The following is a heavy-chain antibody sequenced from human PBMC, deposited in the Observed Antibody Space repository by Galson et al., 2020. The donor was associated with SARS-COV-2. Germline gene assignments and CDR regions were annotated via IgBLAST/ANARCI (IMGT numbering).Heavy chain of an antibody. CDR1: GFTFSSYG. J-gene: IGHJ6*02. CDR3: AKEYTYYYDSSGYYPPYGMDV. D-gene: IGHD3-22*01. Sequence: GGSLRLSCAASGFTFSSYGMHWVRQAPGKGLEWVAVISYDGSNKYYADSVKGRFTISRDNSKNTLYLQMISLRAEDTAVYYCAKEYTYYYDSSGYYPPYGMDVWGQGTTVTVSS. V-gene: IGHV3-30*18. CDR2: ISYDGSNK.